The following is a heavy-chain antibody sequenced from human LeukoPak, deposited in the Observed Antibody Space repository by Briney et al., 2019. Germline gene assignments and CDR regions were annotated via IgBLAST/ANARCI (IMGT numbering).Heavy chain of an antibody. Sequence: GGSLRLSCAASGFTFSSYWMSWVRQAPGKGLEWVANIKQDGSEKYNVDSVKGRFTISRDNAKNSLYLQMNSLRAEDTAVYYCARVSSPYCSSTSCSSSYYYYYMDVWGKGTTVTVSS. V-gene: IGHV3-7*01. CDR2: IKQDGSEK. CDR1: GFTFSSYW. D-gene: IGHD2-2*01. J-gene: IGHJ6*03. CDR3: ARVSSPYCSSTSCSSSYYYYYMDV.